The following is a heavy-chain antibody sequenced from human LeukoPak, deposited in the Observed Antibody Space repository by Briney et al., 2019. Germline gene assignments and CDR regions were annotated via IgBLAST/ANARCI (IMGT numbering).Heavy chain of an antibody. V-gene: IGHV3-21*01. CDR2: ISSSSSYI. Sequence: GGSLRLSCAASGFTFSSYSMNWVRQAPGKGLEWVSSISSSSSYIYYADSVKGRFTISRDNAKNSLYLQMNSLRAEDTAVYYCARDYMDYYDSSGYPYYFDYWGQGTLVTVSS. J-gene: IGHJ4*02. D-gene: IGHD3-22*01. CDR3: ARDYMDYYDSSGYPYYFDY. CDR1: GFTFSSYS.